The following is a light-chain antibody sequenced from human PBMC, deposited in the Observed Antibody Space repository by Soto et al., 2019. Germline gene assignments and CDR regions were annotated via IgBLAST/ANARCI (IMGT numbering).Light chain of an antibody. CDR1: TSDVGRYNY. V-gene: IGLV2-14*01. Sequence: QSALTQPASVSGSPGQSITISCTGTTSDVGRYNYVSWYQQHPGKAPKLIIYDVSNRPSGVSNRFSGSKSGNTASLTISGLQAEDEADYYCSSYTSSSTYVFGTGTKVTVL. J-gene: IGLJ1*01. CDR3: SSYTSSSTYV. CDR2: DVS.